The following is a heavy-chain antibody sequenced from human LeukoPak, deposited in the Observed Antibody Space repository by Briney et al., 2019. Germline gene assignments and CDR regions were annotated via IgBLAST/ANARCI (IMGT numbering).Heavy chain of an antibody. V-gene: IGHV3-30*02. J-gene: IGHJ4*02. CDR1: GFILSSYG. D-gene: IGHD2/OR15-2a*01. CDR2: IRNDGSNK. Sequence: GSLRLSCAASGFILSSYGMHWVRQAPGKGLEWVAFIRNDGSNKYYADSVKGRFTISRDDARNSLYLQMDNLRAEDTGVYYCARDFYDGFALDYWGQGTLVTVSS. CDR3: ARDFYDGFALDY.